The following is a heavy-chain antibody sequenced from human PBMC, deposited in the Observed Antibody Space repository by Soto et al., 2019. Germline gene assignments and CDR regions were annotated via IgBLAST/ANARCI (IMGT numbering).Heavy chain of an antibody. V-gene: IGHV4-61*01. CDR3: ATVYLQLTSMDY. J-gene: IGHJ4*02. D-gene: IGHD2-2*01. Sequence: SETLSLTCTASVGSVSSGSYYWNWIRQPPGKGLEWIGSIYHSGSTDYNPSLKSRVAISVDTSQNQFSLKLGSVTAADTAVYYCATVYLQLTSMDYWDRGAL. CDR1: VGSVSSGSYY. CDR2: IYHSGST.